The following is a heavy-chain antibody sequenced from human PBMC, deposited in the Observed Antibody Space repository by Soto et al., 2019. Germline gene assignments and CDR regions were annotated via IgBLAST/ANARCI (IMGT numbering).Heavy chain of an antibody. D-gene: IGHD5-18*01. Sequence: QVQLVQSGAEVKKPGSSVKVSCKGSGGTFSRYSIHWGRQAPGQGVAWMGGNIPIFGTANYAQKFQGRVTITPDESTSTAYMELSSLRSEDTAVYYCARVMDTAMVSAYYYYGMDVWGQGTTVTVSS. CDR2: NIPIFGTA. CDR3: ARVMDTAMVSAYYYYGMDV. V-gene: IGHV1-69*01. J-gene: IGHJ6*02. CDR1: GGTFSRYS.